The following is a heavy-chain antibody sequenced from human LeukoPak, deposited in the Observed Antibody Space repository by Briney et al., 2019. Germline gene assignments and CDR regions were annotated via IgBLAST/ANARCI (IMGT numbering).Heavy chain of an antibody. CDR3: ARGQLDLDY. CDR2: INPSGGST. J-gene: IGHJ4*02. CDR1: GYTFTSYY. D-gene: IGHD6-6*01. V-gene: IGHV1-46*01. Sequence: ASVKVSCKASGYTFTSYYMHWVRQAPGQGLEWMGIINPSGGSTSYAQKFQGRVTITTDESTSTAYMELSSLRSEDTAVYYCARGQLDLDYWGQGTLVTVSS.